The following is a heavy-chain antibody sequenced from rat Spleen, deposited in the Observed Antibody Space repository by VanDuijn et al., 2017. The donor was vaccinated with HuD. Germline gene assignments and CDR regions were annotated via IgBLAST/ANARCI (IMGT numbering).Heavy chain of an antibody. CDR3: TTITTEGLGYYFDY. V-gene: IGHV5-29*01. J-gene: IGHJ2*01. D-gene: IGHD1-11*01. CDR1: GFTFINYG. Sequence: EVQLVESGGGLVQPGRSMKLSCAASGFTFINYGMAWVLQAPTTGLEWIASISYDGNTTYYRDSVKGRFTISRDNAKSTLYLQMDSLRSEDTATYYCTTITTEGLGYYFDYWGQGVMVTVSS. CDR2: ISYDGNTT.